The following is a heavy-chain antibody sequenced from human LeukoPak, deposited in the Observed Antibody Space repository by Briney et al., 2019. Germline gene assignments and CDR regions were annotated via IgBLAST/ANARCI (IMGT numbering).Heavy chain of an antibody. V-gene: IGHV1-24*01. J-gene: IGHJ4*02. D-gene: IGHD3-16*01. CDR1: GYTFTSYY. CDR2: FDPEDGET. Sequence: ASVKVSCKASGYTFTSYYMHWVRQAPGKGLEWMGGFDPEDGETIYAQKFQGRVTMTEDTSTDTAYMELSSLRSEDTAVYYCATGEIMIRDWGQGTLVTVSP. CDR3: ATGEIMIRD.